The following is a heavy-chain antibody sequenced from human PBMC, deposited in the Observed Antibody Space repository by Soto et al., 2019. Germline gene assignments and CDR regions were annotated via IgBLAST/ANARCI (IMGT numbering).Heavy chain of an antibody. CDR2: IYYRGNT. Sequence: QLQLQESGPGLVKPSETLSLTCSVSGDSINSDNYYWGWIRQPPGKGLEWIGSIYYRGNTYYNPSLKTRVTISLHKSKRQFSLKLNSVTAADSAVYFCARLEGLATISYYFDYWGQGTLVTVSS. D-gene: IGHD3-9*01. CDR3: ARLEGLATISYYFDY. V-gene: IGHV4-39*01. J-gene: IGHJ4*02. CDR1: GDSINSDNYY.